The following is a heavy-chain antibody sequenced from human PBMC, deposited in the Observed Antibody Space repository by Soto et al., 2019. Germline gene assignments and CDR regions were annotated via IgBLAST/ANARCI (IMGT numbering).Heavy chain of an antibody. J-gene: IGHJ6*02. CDR3: ASPQLELRNYYGMDV. CDR2: INAGNGNT. CDR1: GYTFTSYA. D-gene: IGHD1-7*01. Sequence: GASVKVSCKASGYTFTSYAMHWLRQAPGQRLEWMGWINAGNGNTKYSQKFQGRVTITRDTSASTAYMELSSLRSEDTAVYYCASPQLELRNYYGMDVWGQGTTVTVSS. V-gene: IGHV1-3*01.